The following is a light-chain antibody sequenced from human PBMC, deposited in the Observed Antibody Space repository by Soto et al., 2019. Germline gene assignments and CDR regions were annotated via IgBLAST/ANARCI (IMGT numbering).Light chain of an antibody. J-gene: IGKJ2*01. Sequence: EIVLTQSPGTLSLSPGERATLSCRASQSVSSTYLAWSQQKPGQPPRLLIDGTSSRATGIPESFSGSGSGTDFARTINRLKPEDFAVYYCQQYETFAQGTKLEIK. CDR3: QQYET. V-gene: IGKV3-20*01. CDR1: QSVSSTY. CDR2: GTS.